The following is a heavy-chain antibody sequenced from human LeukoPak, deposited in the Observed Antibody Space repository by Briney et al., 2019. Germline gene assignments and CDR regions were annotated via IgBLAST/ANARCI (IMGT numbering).Heavy chain of an antibody. J-gene: IGHJ4*02. V-gene: IGHV3-30*04. D-gene: IGHD2-21*01. Sequence: PGGSLRLSCAASGFTFISYAIHWVRQAPGKGLEWVAVISFHGTDSFYADSVKGRFTISRDNAKNSLYLQMNSLRAEDTAVYYCARSISNYWGQGTLVTVSS. CDR1: GFTFISYA. CDR3: ARSISNY. CDR2: ISFHGTDS.